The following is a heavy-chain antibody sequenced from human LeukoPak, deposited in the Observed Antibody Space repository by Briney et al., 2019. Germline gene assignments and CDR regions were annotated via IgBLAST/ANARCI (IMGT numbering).Heavy chain of an antibody. J-gene: IGHJ6*02. V-gene: IGHV1-58*02. Sequence: SVKVSCKASGFTFTSSAMQWVRQARGQRLGWIGWIVVGSGNTNYAQKFQERVTITRDMSTSTAYMELSSLRSEDTAVYYCAADPHGMGYYGMDVWGQGTTVTVSS. CDR3: AADPHGMGYYGMDV. CDR2: IVVGSGNT. CDR1: GFTFTSSA. D-gene: IGHD1-14*01.